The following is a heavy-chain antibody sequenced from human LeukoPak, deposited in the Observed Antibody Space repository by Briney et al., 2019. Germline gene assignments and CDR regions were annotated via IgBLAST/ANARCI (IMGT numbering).Heavy chain of an antibody. J-gene: IGHJ4*02. CDR1: GYTFTSYG. Sequence: GASVKVSCKASGYTFTSYGISWVRQAPGQGLEWMGWISAYNGNTNYAQKLQGRVTTTTDTSTSTAYMELRSLRSDDTAVYYCARDRSGSAVPKPPLDYWGQGTLVTVSS. CDR2: ISAYNGNT. V-gene: IGHV1-18*01. CDR3: ARDRSGSAVPKPPLDY. D-gene: IGHD3-10*01.